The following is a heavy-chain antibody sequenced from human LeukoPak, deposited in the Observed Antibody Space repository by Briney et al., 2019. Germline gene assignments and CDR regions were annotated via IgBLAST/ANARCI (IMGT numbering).Heavy chain of an antibody. CDR2: IYSGGST. D-gene: IGHD1-26*01. CDR3: ARVGNPYYYYYGMDV. J-gene: IGHJ6*02. CDR1: VVTLSITY. V-gene: IGHV3-66*01. Sequence: GGSLRLSCVASVVTLSITYMSWVCPAPGKGLEWVSDIYSGGSTYYADSVKGRFTISRDNSKNTLYLQMNSLRAEDTAVYYCARVGNPYYYYYGMDVWGQGTTVTVSS.